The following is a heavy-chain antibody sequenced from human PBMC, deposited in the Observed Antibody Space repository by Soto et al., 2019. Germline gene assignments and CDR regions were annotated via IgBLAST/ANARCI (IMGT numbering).Heavy chain of an antibody. Sequence: GGSLRLSCAASGFTFDDYTMHWVRQAPGKGLEWVSLISWDGGSTYYADSVKGRFTISRDNSKNSLYLQMNSLRTEDTALYYCAKDMEDKGPYGMDVWGQGTTVTVSS. V-gene: IGHV3-43*01. CDR2: ISWDGGST. J-gene: IGHJ6*02. D-gene: IGHD1-1*01. CDR1: GFTFDDYT. CDR3: AKDMEDKGPYGMDV.